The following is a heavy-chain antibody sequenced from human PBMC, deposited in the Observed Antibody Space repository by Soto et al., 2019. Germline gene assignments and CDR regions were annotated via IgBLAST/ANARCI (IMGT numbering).Heavy chain of an antibody. V-gene: IGHV4-4*02. CDR2: IYHSGST. Sequence: QVQLQESGPGLVKPSGTLSLTCAVSGGSISSSNWWSWVRQPPGKGLEWIGEIYHSGSTNYNPSLKSRVTISVAKSTSQCALKLSSVTAADTAVSYCARLYMVRGVRAWFDPWGQGTLVTVSS. D-gene: IGHD3-10*01. CDR3: ARLYMVRGVRAWFDP. CDR1: GGSISSSNW. J-gene: IGHJ5*02.